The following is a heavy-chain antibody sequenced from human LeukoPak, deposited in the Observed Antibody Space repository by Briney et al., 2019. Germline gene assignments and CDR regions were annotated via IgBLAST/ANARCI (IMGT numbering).Heavy chain of an antibody. V-gene: IGHV1-69*13. CDR3: ARDDGGCSSTSCHHSSYYYYYMDV. J-gene: IGHJ6*03. CDR2: IIPIFGTA. CDR1: GGTFSSYA. D-gene: IGHD2-2*01. Sequence: SVKVSCKASGGTFSSYAISWVRQAPGQGLEWMGGIIPIFGTANYAQKFQGRVTITADESTSTAYMELSSLRSEDTAVYYCARDDGGCSSTSCHHSSYYYYYMDVWGKGTTVTVSS.